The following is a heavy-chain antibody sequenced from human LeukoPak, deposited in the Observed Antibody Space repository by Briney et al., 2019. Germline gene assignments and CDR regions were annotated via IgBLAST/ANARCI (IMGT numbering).Heavy chain of an antibody. D-gene: IGHD2-8*01. CDR1: GGSISSSSYY. CDR3: ARLHPNGPDEC. J-gene: IGHJ4*02. V-gene: IGHV4-39*07. CDR2: ISYDGRR. Sequence: PSETLSLTCTVSGGSISSSSYYWGWIRQPPGKGLEWIGQISYDGRREYNPSLRSRVTISLDTSKNQFSLKMTSVTAADAAVFYCARLHPNGPDECWGRGTLVTVSS.